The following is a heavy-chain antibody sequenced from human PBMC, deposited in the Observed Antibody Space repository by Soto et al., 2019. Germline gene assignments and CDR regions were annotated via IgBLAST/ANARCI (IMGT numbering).Heavy chain of an antibody. CDR3: ARLRISAAGTSYYFDY. CDR2: ISAYNGNT. J-gene: IGHJ4*02. V-gene: IGHV1-18*04. Sequence: QVQLVQSGAEVKKPGASVKVSCKASGYTFTRNGVSWVRQAPGQGLEWMGWISAYNGNTNYAQKLQGRVTMTTDTSTSTAYMELRSLRSDYTAVYYCARLRISAAGTSYYFDYWGQGTLVTVSS. D-gene: IGHD6-13*01. CDR1: GYTFTRNG.